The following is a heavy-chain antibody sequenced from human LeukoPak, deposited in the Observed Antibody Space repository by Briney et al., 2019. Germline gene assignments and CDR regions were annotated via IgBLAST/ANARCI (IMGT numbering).Heavy chain of an antibody. Sequence: PSETLSLTCTVSGGSISSYYWSWIRQPPGKGLGWIGYIYYRGSTNYNPSLKSRVTISVDTSKNQFSLKLSSVTAADTAVYYCARVGPAADRGNNWFDPWGQGTLVTVSS. CDR1: GGSISSYY. CDR2: IYYRGST. J-gene: IGHJ5*02. CDR3: ARVGPAADRGNNWFDP. D-gene: IGHD2-2*01. V-gene: IGHV4-59*01.